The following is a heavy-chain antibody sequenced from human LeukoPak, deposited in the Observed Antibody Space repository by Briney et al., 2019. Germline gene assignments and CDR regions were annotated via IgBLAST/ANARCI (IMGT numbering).Heavy chain of an antibody. CDR3: ATFGLVAALDL. D-gene: IGHD5-12*01. CDR2: INPAGSET. V-gene: IGHV3-7*01. J-gene: IGHJ4*02. Sequence: PGGSLRLSCAASGFSFNVYWMAWVRQAPGTGLEWVANINPAGSETFHVDPVKGRFSISRDHAKNLVYLQMNSLRAEDTAVYYCATFGLVAALDLWGQGTLVTVSS. CDR1: GFSFNVYW.